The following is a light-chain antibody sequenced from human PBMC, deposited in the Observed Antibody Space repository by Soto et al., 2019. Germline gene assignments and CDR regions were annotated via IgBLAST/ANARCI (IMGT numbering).Light chain of an antibody. CDR2: DAS. CDR3: QQYNTYSPWS. CDR1: QSISNW. Sequence: DIQMTQSPSTLSASVGDRVTITCRASQSISNWLAWYQQKPGKAPKLLIYDASSLQSEVPSRFSGSGFGTEFTLTISSLQPDDFAVYYCQQYNTYSPWSFGQGTKVEVK. V-gene: IGKV1-5*01. J-gene: IGKJ1*01.